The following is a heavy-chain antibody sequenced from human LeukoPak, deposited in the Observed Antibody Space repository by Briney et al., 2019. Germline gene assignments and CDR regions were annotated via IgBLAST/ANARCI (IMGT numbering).Heavy chain of an antibody. V-gene: IGHV4-59*01. Sequence: SETLSLTCTVSGGSISSYYWSWIRQPLGKGLEWIGYIYYSGSTNYNPSLKSRVTISVDTSKNQFPLKLSSVTAADTAVYYCARSTTNYYGMDVWGQGTTVTVSS. CDR1: GGSISSYY. CDR3: ARSTTNYYGMDV. CDR2: IYYSGST. D-gene: IGHD4-17*01. J-gene: IGHJ6*02.